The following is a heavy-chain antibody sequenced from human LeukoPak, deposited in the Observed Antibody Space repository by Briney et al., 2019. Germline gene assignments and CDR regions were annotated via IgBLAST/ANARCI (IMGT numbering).Heavy chain of an antibody. CDR2: IYYSGST. D-gene: IGHD6-19*01. CDR3: ATQQWLVPDYYYYMDV. Sequence: SETLSLTCTVSGGSISSSSYYWGWIRQPPGKGLEWIGSIYYSGSTYYNPSLKSRVTISVDTSKNQFSLKLSSVTAADTAVYYCATQQWLVPDYYYYMDVWGKGTTVTVSS. J-gene: IGHJ6*03. V-gene: IGHV4-39*07. CDR1: GGSISSSSYY.